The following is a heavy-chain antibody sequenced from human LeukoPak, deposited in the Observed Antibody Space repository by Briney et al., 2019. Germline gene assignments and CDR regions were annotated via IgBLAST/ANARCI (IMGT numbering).Heavy chain of an antibody. CDR3: AREHCSGGGCNSYNWFDR. CDR1: GFTFSDYY. Sequence: GGSLRLSCAASGFTFSDYYMSWIRQAPGKGLEWVSYISISGSTIYYADSVKGRFTISRDNAKNSLYLQMNSLRAEDTALYFCAREHCSGGGCNSYNWFDRWGQGTLVTVSS. J-gene: IGHJ5*02. CDR2: ISISGSTI. V-gene: IGHV3-11*04. D-gene: IGHD2-15*01.